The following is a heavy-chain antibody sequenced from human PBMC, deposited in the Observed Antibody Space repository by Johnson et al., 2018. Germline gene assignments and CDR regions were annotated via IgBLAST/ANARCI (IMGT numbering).Heavy chain of an antibody. CDR2: LTPDGTDT. CDR3: AREEAAAGNWFFDL. J-gene: IGHJ2*01. CDR1: GLTFSTDL. V-gene: IGHV3-74*01. D-gene: IGHD6-13*01. Sequence: VQLQESGGGLAQPGGSLRLSCTASGLTFSTDLMHWVRQIPGKGLEWVSRLTPDGTDTYYADSVKGRFTMSRDNAKNTLFLQMNSLRAEDTAMYYCAREEAAAGNWFFDLWGRGTLVTVSS.